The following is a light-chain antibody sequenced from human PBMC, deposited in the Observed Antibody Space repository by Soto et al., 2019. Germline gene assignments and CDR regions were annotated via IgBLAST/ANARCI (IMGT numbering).Light chain of an antibody. J-gene: IGKJ3*01. CDR1: QSISSW. Sequence: DIQMTQSPSTLSASVGDRVTITCRASQSISSWLAWYQQKPGKAPKLLIYKASSLESGVPSRFSGSGSGIEFTLTISSLQPDDFATYYCQQYNSYVTFGPGTKVDIK. CDR2: KAS. V-gene: IGKV1-5*03. CDR3: QQYNSYVT.